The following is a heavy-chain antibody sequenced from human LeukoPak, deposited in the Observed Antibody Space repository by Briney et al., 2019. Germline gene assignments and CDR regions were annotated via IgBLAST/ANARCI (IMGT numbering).Heavy chain of an antibody. J-gene: IGHJ5*02. V-gene: IGHV1-46*01. CDR2: INPSGGST. Sequence: ASVKVSCKASGYTFTSYYMHWVRQAPGQGLEWMGIINPSGGSTSYAQKFQGRVTMTRDTSTSTVYMELSSLRSEDTAVYYCARARAGALRYFDWLLAPNWFDPWGQGTLVTVSS. D-gene: IGHD3-9*01. CDR1: GYTFTSYY. CDR3: ARARAGALRYFDWLLAPNWFDP.